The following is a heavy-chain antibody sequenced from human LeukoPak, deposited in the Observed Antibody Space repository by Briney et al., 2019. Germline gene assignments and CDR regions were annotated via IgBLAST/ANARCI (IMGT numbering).Heavy chain of an antibody. CDR1: GGSISSGGYS. V-gene: IGHV4-30-2*01. Sequence: SETLSLTCAVSGGSISSGGYSWSWIRQPPGKGLEWIGYIYHSGSTYYNPSLKSRVTISVDRSKNQFSLKLSSVTAADTAVYYCARARQVRGVIITAFDIWGQGTMVTVSS. J-gene: IGHJ3*02. CDR3: ARARQVRGVIITAFDI. CDR2: IYHSGST. D-gene: IGHD3-10*01.